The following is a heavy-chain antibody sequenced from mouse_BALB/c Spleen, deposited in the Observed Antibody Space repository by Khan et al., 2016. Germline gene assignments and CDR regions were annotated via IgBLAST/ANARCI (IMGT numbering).Heavy chain of an antibody. J-gene: IGHJ4*01. CDR1: GYTFTTAG. Sequence: QIQLVQSGPELKKPGETVRVSCKASGYTFTTAGMQWVQKMPGKGLKWIGWINTHSGVPKYAEDFKGRFAFSLETSASTAYLQISNLKNEDTATYFGARYQLGSLYAMDYWGQGTSVTVSS. V-gene: IGHV9-4*02. CDR3: ARYQLGSLYAMDY. CDR2: INTHSGVP. D-gene: IGHD3-1*01.